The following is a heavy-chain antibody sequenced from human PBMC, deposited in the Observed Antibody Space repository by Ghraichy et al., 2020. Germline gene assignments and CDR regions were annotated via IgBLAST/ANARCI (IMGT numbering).Heavy chain of an antibody. CDR2: VYNSMRI. D-gene: IGHD3-16*01. Sequence: SETLSLTCTVSGGSFSGFHWSWIRQSPGKGLEWIWYVYNSMRIKHNPSLESRATISIDKSKKQFSLNLRSVTAADTAVYFCASAAVWGSSPTYYYWGQGILVTVSS. CDR3: ASAAVWGSSPTYYY. J-gene: IGHJ4*02. V-gene: IGHV4-59*01. CDR1: GGSFSGFH.